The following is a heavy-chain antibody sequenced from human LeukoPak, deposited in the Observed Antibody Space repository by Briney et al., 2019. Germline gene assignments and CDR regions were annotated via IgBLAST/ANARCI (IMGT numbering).Heavy chain of an antibody. CDR3: ATSPASITMIVVVIIEDY. J-gene: IGHJ4*02. D-gene: IGHD3-22*01. CDR2: ISGSGSST. CDR1: GFTFSNYA. Sequence: HPGGSLRLSCAASGFTFSNYAMSWVRQAPGKGLEWVSAISGSGSSTYYADSVKGRFTISRDNSKNTLYLQMKSLRAEDTAVYYCATSPASITMIVVVIIEDYWGQGTLVTVSS. V-gene: IGHV3-23*01.